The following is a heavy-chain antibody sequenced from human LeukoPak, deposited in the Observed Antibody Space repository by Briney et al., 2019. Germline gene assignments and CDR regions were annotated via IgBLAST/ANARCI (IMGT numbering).Heavy chain of an antibody. D-gene: IGHD6-13*01. CDR2: ISGSGGST. CDR3: AKEVRQQLVLSNYFDY. J-gene: IGHJ4*02. V-gene: IGHV3-23*01. CDR1: GFTFSSYA. Sequence: PGGSLRLSCAASGFTFSSYAMSWVRQAPGKGLEWVSAISGSGGSTYYADSVKGRFTISRDNSKNTLYLQMNSLRAEDTAVYYCAKEVRQQLVLSNYFDYWGQGTLVTVSS.